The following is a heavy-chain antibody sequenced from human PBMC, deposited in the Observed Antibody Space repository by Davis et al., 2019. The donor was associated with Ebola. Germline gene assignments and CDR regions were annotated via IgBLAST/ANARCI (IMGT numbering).Heavy chain of an antibody. V-gene: IGHV3-7*03. CDR2: IKEDGSEK. CDR1: GFTFSTYW. D-gene: IGHD4-11*01. Sequence: GESLKISCAASGFTFSTYWMSWVRQAPGKGLEWVANIKEDGSEKHYVDSVKGRFTISRDNSKNTMYLEMNSLRVEDTAMYYCAKRDDSNDYPYYFDCWGQGTLVTVSS. CDR3: AKRDDSNDYPYYFDC. J-gene: IGHJ4*02.